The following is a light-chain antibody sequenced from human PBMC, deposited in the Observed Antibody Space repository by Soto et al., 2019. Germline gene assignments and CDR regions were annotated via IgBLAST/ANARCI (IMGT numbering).Light chain of an antibody. CDR3: QQGGS. J-gene: IGKJ4*01. CDR1: QSFGTS. Sequence: EIVLTQFPATLSLSPGEEATLSCRASQSFGTSLAWYQQRPAQAPRLLIYDTFKVAAGVPARFSGSGSGADFTLTLSGLEPEDFAVYYCQQGGSFGGGTKVEIK. CDR2: DTF. V-gene: IGKV3-11*01.